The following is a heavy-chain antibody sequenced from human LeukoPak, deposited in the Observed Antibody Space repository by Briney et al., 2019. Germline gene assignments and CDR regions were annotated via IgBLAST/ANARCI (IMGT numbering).Heavy chain of an antibody. CDR2: IHTSGST. D-gene: IGHD2-15*01. Sequence: SETLSLTCTVAGGSISSDYRSWIRQPAGKGLEWIGRIHTSGSTNYNPSLKSRVTMSLDTSKNQFSLKLSSVTAADTAVYYCARVICSGGSCRFDYWGQGTLVTVSS. J-gene: IGHJ4*02. V-gene: IGHV4-4*07. CDR1: GGSISSDY. CDR3: ARVICSGGSCRFDY.